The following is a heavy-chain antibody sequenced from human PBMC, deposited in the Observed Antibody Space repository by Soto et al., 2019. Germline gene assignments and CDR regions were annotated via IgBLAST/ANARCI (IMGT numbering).Heavy chain of an antibody. CDR3: AKEGTGITGTEPLGY. D-gene: IGHD1-7*01. CDR2: ISGSGGST. Sequence: EVQLLESGGGLVQPGGSRRLSCAASGFTFSSYAMSWVRQAPGEGLEWVSAISGSGGSTYYADSVKGRFTMSRDNSKNALYPQMNSLRAEDTTVYYCAKEGTGITGTEPLGYWGQGTLVTVSS. CDR1: GFTFSSYA. V-gene: IGHV3-23*01. J-gene: IGHJ4*02.